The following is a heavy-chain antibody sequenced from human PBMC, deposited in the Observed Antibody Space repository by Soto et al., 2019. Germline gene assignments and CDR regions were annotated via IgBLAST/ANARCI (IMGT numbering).Heavy chain of an antibody. Sequence: PEESLKISCKGSGYSFTSYWIGWVRQMPGKGLEWMGIIYPGDSDTRYSPSFQGQVTISADKSISTAYLQWSSLKASDTAMYYCARLGSYGYSRYYYGMDVWGQGTTVTVSS. CDR2: IYPGDSDT. J-gene: IGHJ6*02. V-gene: IGHV5-51*01. D-gene: IGHD5-18*01. CDR3: ARLGSYGYSRYYYGMDV. CDR1: GYSFTSYW.